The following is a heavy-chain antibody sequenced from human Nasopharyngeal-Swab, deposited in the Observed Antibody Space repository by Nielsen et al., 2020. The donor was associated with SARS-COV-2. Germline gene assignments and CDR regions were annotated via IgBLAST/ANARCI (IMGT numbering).Heavy chain of an antibody. D-gene: IGHD3-3*01. Sequence: GGSLRLSCAASGIFVSGNYMNWVRQAPGMGLEWVSVVYGGGSTFYADSVKGRFTISRDNSKNTLYLQMNNLRPEDTAMYYCASPVFGVVSDAFDLWGQGTMVTVSS. CDR3: ASPVFGVVSDAFDL. V-gene: IGHV3-53*01. CDR2: VYGGGST. J-gene: IGHJ3*01. CDR1: GIFVSGNY.